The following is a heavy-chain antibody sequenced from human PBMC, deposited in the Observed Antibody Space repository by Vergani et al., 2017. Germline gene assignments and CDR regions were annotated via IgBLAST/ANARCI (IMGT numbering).Heavy chain of an antibody. CDR3: AIPGRVVYKWVGWYYFDC. V-gene: IGHV1-69*12. D-gene: IGHD3-3*01. CDR1: GGTFSSYA. J-gene: IGHJ4*02. CDR2: IIPIFGTA. Sequence: QVQLVQSGAEVKKPGSSVKVSCKASGGTFSSYAISWVRQAPGQGREWMGGIIPIFGTANYAQQFQGRVTITADESTSTAYMELSSLRSEDTAVYYWAIPGRVVYKWVGWYYFDCSGQRSLVTVS.